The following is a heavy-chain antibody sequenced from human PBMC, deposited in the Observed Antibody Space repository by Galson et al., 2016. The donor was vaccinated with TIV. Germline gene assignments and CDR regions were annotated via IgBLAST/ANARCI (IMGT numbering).Heavy chain of an antibody. Sequence: ETLSLTCTVSGGSISSYHWTWIRQPPGKGLEWIGYIYYTGSTTYNPSLKSRVTISLDTSKTHFSLKLTSVTAADTAVYYCARDREWELGAFDIWGQGTMVTVSS. D-gene: IGHD1-7*01. CDR2: IYYTGST. CDR1: GGSISSYH. CDR3: ARDREWELGAFDI. J-gene: IGHJ3*02. V-gene: IGHV4-59*01.